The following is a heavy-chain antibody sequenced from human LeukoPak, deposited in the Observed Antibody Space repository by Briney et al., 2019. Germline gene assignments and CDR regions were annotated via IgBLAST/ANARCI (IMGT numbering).Heavy chain of an antibody. CDR2: IHYSGST. Sequence: PSETLSLTCTVSGGSISSSNYYWGWIRQPPGKGLEWIGSIHYSGSTYCNPSLKSRVTVSVDTSKNQFTVNLSSVTAADTAVYYCTRHFGSGRDDYWGQGTLVTVSS. D-gene: IGHD3-10*01. CDR1: GGSISSSNYY. V-gene: IGHV4-39*01. J-gene: IGHJ4*02. CDR3: TRHFGSGRDDY.